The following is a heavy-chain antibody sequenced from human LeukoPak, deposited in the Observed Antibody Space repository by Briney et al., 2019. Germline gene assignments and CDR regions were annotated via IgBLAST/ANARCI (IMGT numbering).Heavy chain of an antibody. J-gene: IGHJ4*02. CDR1: GFPFSSRA. Sequence: PGGSLRLSCAASGFPFSSRAMSWVRQAPGKGLEWIAYINHNGEAIYYPEFVKGRFIISRDNAKNTLFLQMNDLRDEDTAVYYCARDYDWALDFWGQGTRVTVSS. CDR2: INHNGEAI. D-gene: IGHD3-9*01. V-gene: IGHV3-48*02. CDR3: ARDYDWALDF.